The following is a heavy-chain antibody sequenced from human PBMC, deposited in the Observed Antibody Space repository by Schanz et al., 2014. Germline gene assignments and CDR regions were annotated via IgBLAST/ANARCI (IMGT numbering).Heavy chain of an antibody. CDR2: IKQDESEK. D-gene: IGHD3-10*01. Sequence: EVQLLESGGGLVQPGGSLRLSCATSGFSFSSYAINWVRQAPGKGLEWVANIKQDESEKYYVDSVKGRFTISRDNAKNSIFLHMNSLRAEDTAVYYCVRDILHRVYDAGSPWGQGTLVTVSS. CDR1: GFSFSSYA. V-gene: IGHV3-7*01. J-gene: IGHJ5*02. CDR3: VRDILHRVYDAGSP.